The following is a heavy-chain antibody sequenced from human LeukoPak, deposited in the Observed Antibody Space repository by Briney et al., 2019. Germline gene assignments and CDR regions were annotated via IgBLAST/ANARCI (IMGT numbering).Heavy chain of an antibody. J-gene: IGHJ4*02. Sequence: GGSLRLSCAASGFTFSRFAMSWVRQAPGKGLEWVSGISGSGDSTYYADSVKGRFTISRDNSKNTLYLQMNSLRAEDTAVYYCAKGPGSSRYCSGGTCYSPFDYWGQGTLVTVSS. CDR2: ISGSGDST. V-gene: IGHV3-23*01. CDR3: AKGPGSSRYCSGGTCYSPFDY. CDR1: GFTFSRFA. D-gene: IGHD2-15*01.